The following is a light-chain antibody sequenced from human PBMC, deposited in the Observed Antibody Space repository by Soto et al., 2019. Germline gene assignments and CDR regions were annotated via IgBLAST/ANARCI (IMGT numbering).Light chain of an antibody. CDR2: EAS. J-gene: IGLJ1*01. V-gene: IGLV2-23*02. Sequence: QSALTQPASVSGSPGQSITISCTGTSSDAGIYNVVSWYQQHPGKAPKLMIYEASRRPSGISDRFSGSKSGNTASLTISGLQAEDEAEYYCYSHAGSSSFVVFGTGTKLTVL. CDR1: SSDAGIYNV. CDR3: YSHAGSSSFVV.